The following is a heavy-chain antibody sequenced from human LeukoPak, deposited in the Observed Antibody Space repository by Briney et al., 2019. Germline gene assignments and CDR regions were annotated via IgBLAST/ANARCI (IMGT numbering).Heavy chain of an antibody. J-gene: IGHJ4*02. CDR1: GFTFDDYA. Sequence: GGSLRLSCAASGFTFDDYAMHWVRQAPGKGLEWVSVISWDGGSSYYADSVKGRYSISRDNSKNSLYLQLNSLKPEDTAFYYCAKSGYLDSGGPYYFDSWGQGTLVTVSS. D-gene: IGHD3-22*01. V-gene: IGHV3-43D*03. CDR2: ISWDGGSS. CDR3: AKSGYLDSGGPYYFDS.